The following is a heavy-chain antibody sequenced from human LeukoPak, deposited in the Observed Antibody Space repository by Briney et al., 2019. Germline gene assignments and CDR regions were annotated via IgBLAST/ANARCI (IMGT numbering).Heavy chain of an antibody. V-gene: IGHV3-7*01. Sequence: GGSLSLSCAGSAFTFSSYWMSWVRQAPGKGPEWVANIKDDGSEKYYLDSVKGRFTISRDNAKNSLYLQTNSLRAEDTAVYSCARIKEYGFDIWGQGTMVTVSS. J-gene: IGHJ3*02. CDR1: AFTFSSYW. CDR2: IKDDGSEK. D-gene: IGHD3-10*01. CDR3: ARIKEYGFDI.